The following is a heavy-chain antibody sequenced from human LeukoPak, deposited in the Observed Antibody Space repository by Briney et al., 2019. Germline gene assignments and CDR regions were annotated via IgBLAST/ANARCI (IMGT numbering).Heavy chain of an antibody. D-gene: IGHD4-17*01. J-gene: IGHJ3*02. V-gene: IGHV1-2*02. Sequence: ASVKVSCKASGYTFTGYYMHWVRQAPGQGLEWMGWINPNSGGTNYAQKFQGRVTMTRDTSISTAYMELSRLRSDDTAVYYCARAEDYGDSDDAFDIWGQGTMVTVSS. CDR3: ARAEDYGDSDDAFDI. CDR2: INPNSGGT. CDR1: GYTFTGYY.